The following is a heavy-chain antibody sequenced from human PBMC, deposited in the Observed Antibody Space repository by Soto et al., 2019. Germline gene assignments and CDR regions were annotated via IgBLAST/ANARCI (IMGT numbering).Heavy chain of an antibody. Sequence: VQLVESGGGLVKPGGSLRLSCAASGFTFSSYSMNWVRQAPGKGLEWVSSISSSSSYIYYADSVKGRCTISRDNAKNSLYLQMNSLRAEDTAVYYCARAADSSGYPIEYFQHWGQGTLVTVSS. CDR3: ARAADSSGYPIEYFQH. J-gene: IGHJ1*01. CDR1: GFTFSSYS. V-gene: IGHV3-21*01. CDR2: ISSSSSYI. D-gene: IGHD3-22*01.